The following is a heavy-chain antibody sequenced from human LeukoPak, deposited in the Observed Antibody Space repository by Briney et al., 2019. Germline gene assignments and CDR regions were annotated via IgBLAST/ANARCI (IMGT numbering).Heavy chain of an antibody. CDR3: ARSFNYYYYYMDV. V-gene: IGHV4-59*01. J-gene: IGHJ6*03. CDR2: IYYSGST. CDR1: GGSISSYY. D-gene: IGHD2/OR15-2a*01. Sequence: PSETLSLTCSVSGGSISSYYWNWIRQPPGKGLEWIGYIYYSGSTNYNPSLKSRVTISVDTSKNQFSLKLSSVTAADTAVYYCARSFNYYYYYMDVWGKGTTVTVSS.